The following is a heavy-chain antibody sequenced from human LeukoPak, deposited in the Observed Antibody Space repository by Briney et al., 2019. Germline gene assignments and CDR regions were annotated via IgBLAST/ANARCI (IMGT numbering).Heavy chain of an antibody. Sequence: GASVKVSCKASGYTFTSYGISWVRQAPGQGLEWMGWISAYNGNTNYAQKLQGRVTMTTDTSTSTAYMELRSLRPDDTAVYYCARDTHWGSAAGTWRPFDYWGQGTLVTVSS. CDR1: GYTFTSYG. J-gene: IGHJ4*02. CDR2: ISAYNGNT. CDR3: ARDTHWGSAAGTWRPFDY. D-gene: IGHD6-13*01. V-gene: IGHV1-18*01.